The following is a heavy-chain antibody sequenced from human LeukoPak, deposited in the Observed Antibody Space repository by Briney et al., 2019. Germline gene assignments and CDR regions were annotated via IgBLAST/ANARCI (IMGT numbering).Heavy chain of an antibody. CDR2: ISGSGGST. CDR3: AGGGSGYSYELDI. CDR1: GFTFSSYA. V-gene: IGHV3-23*01. D-gene: IGHD5-18*01. Sequence: PGGSLRLSCAASGFTFSSYAMSWVRQAPGKGLEWVSAISGSGGSTYYAGSVKGRFTISRDNSKNTLYLQMNSLRAEDTAVYYCAGGGSGYSYELDIWGQGTMVTVSS. J-gene: IGHJ3*02.